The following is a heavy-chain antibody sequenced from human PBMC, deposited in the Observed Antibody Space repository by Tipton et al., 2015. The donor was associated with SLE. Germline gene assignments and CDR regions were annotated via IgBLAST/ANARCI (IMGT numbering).Heavy chain of an antibody. CDR3: ARQSYPGLVVYAHNWFDP. CDR2: IYYSGST. D-gene: IGHD2-8*02. Sequence: TLSLTCTVSGGSISSSSYYWGWICQPPGKGLEWIGYIYYSGSTNYNPSLKSRVTISVDTSKNQFSLKLSSVTAADTAVYYRARQSYPGLVVYAHNWFDPWGQGTLVTVSS. CDR1: GGSISSSSYY. J-gene: IGHJ5*02. V-gene: IGHV4-61*05.